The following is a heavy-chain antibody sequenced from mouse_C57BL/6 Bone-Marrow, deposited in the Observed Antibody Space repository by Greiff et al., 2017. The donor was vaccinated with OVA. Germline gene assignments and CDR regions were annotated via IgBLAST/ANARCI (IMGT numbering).Heavy chain of an antibody. D-gene: IGHD2-12*01. CDR1: GFSLTSYG. V-gene: IGHV2-9*01. J-gene: IGHJ4*01. Sequence: VKLMESGPGLVAPSQSLSITCTVSGFSLTSYGVDWVRQPPGQGLEWLGVIWGGGSTNYNSALMSRLSIIKDNSKSQVFLKMNSLQTDDTAMYYCAKHEGSNDVGYAMDYWGQGTSVTVSS. CDR3: AKHEGSNDVGYAMDY. CDR2: IWGGGST.